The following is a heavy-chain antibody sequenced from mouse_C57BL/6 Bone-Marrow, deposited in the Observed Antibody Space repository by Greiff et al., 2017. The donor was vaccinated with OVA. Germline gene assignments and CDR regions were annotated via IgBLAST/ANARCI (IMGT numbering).Heavy chain of an antibody. CDR2: IYPGNSDT. V-gene: IGHV1-5*01. CDR1: GYTFTSYW. J-gene: IGHJ3*01. D-gene: IGHD2-4*01. CDR3: TGYDYDEDWFAY. Sequence: EVQLQQSGTVLARPGASVKMSCKTSGYTFTSYWMHWVKQRPGQGLEWIGAIYPGNSDTSYNQKFKGKAKLTAVTSASTAYMELSSLTNEDSAVYYCTGYDYDEDWFAYWGQGTLVTVSA.